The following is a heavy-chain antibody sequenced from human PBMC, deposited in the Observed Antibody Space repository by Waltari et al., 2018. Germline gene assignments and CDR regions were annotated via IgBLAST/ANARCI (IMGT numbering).Heavy chain of an antibody. J-gene: IGHJ6*02. CDR2: SLFGDSET. CDR3: ARQPPQGQLGSDFYSGMDV. V-gene: IGHV5-51*01. CDR1: GYRFTSYW. D-gene: IGHD3-16*01. Sequence: EVQLVQSGAEVKKPGESLKISCRGSGYRFTSYWIGWVRQMPGKGLEWMGVSLFGDSETTCSPSCQGQGTISAEKSIRTADLQWSRLKTADTATYYCARQPPQGQLGSDFYSGMDVWGQGTTVTVSS.